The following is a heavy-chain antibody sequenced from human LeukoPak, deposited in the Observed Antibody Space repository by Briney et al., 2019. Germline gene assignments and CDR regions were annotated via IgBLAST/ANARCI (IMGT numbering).Heavy chain of an antibody. CDR3: ARLQYCSGTSCYWFDP. CDR1: GGSISSGLYS. CDR2: IYHTGST. V-gene: IGHV4-30-2*01. J-gene: IGHJ5*02. Sequence: SETLSLTCDVSGGSISSGLYSWSWIRQPLGKGLEWIGYIYHTGSTYYNPSLKSRVTISVDTSKNQFSLRLSSVTAANTAVYYCARLQYCSGTSCYWFDPWGQGTLVTVSS. D-gene: IGHD2-2*01.